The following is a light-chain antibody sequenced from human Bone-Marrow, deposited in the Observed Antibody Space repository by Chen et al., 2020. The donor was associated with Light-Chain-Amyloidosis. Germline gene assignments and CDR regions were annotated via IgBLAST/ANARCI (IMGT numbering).Light chain of an antibody. CDR2: DDS. V-gene: IGLV3-21*02. Sequence: SYVLTQPSSVSVAPGQTATIACGGNNIGSTSVHWYQQTPGQAPLLVVYDDSDRPSGIPERLSGSNSGSTATLTISRVEGGDEADYYCQVWDRGSDRPVFGGGTKLTVL. CDR1: NIGSTS. J-gene: IGLJ3*02. CDR3: QVWDRGSDRPV.